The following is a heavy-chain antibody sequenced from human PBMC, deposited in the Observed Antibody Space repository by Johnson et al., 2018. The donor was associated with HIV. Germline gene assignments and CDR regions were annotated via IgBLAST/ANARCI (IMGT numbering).Heavy chain of an antibody. V-gene: IGHV3-30*19. CDR2: ISYDGSNK. J-gene: IGHJ3*02. Sequence: VQLVESVGGVVQPGGFLRLSCAASGFTFSSYGMHWVGQAPGKGLERVSFISYDGSNKYNADSVKGRFTISIDNSKNTLYLQMNSLRAEDTAVYYCAKGPQGIATPDAFDIWGQGTMVTVSS. CDR1: GFTFSSYG. D-gene: IGHD2-21*01. CDR3: AKGPQGIATPDAFDI.